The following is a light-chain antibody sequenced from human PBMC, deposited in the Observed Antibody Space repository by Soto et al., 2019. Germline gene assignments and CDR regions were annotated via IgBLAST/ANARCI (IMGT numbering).Light chain of an antibody. Sequence: QSVLTQPPSVSGAPGQRVSISCTGSNTNIRAGYDVNWYQQLPGTAPKLLIYANINRPSGVPDRFSGSKSGASAFLVITGLQADDEADYYCQSYDSSLSAWKVFGGGTKLTVL. CDR2: ANI. V-gene: IGLV1-40*01. J-gene: IGLJ3*02. CDR3: QSYDSSLSAWKV. CDR1: NTNIRAGYD.